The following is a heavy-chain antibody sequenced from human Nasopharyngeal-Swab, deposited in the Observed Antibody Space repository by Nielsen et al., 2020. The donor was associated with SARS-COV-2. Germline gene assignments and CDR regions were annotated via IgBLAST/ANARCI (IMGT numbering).Heavy chain of an antibody. V-gene: IGHV1-24*01. CDR1: GYTLTELS. D-gene: IGHD6-13*01. CDR3: ATSLPLAAAFSFDY. J-gene: IGHJ4*02. CDR2: FDPEDGET. Sequence: ASGKVSCKVSGYTLTELSMHWVRQAPGKGLEWMGGFDPEDGETIYAQKFQGRVTMTEDTSTDTAYMELSSLRSEDTAVYYCATSLPLAAAFSFDYWGQGTLVTVSS.